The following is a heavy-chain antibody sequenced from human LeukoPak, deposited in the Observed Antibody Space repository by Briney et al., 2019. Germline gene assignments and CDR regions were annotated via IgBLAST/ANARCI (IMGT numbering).Heavy chain of an antibody. J-gene: IGHJ4*02. CDR3: ARTVLMGGYEVDY. CDR2: ISGSGGST. D-gene: IGHD5-12*01. Sequence: GGSLRLSCAASGFTFSSYAMSWVRQAPGKGLEWVSAISGSGGSTYYADSVKGRFTISRDNSKNSLYLQMSSLRVEDTAVYYCARTVLMGGYEVDYWGQGTLVTVSS. CDR1: GFTFSSYA. V-gene: IGHV3-23*01.